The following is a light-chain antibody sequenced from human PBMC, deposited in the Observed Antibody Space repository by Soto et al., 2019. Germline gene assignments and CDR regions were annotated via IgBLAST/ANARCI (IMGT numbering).Light chain of an antibody. J-gene: IGKJ1*01. CDR3: QQYSFYWT. CDR1: QSISSW. CDR2: KAS. Sequence: DIQMTQSPSTLSASVGDRVTITCRASQSISSWLAWYQQKPGKAPKLLLYKASILESGVPSRFSGSESGTEFTLTISSLQPDDSAAYYCQQYSFYWTVGQGTKVEIK. V-gene: IGKV1-5*03.